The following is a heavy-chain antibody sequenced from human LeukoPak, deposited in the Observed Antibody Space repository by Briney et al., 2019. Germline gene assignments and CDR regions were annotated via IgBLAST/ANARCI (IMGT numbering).Heavy chain of an antibody. Sequence: GGSLRLSCAASGSTFSSYAMSWVRQAPGKGLEWVSAISGSGGSTYYADSVKGRLTISRDNSKNTLYLQMNSLRAEDTAVYYCAKLDGIAVAGRRGRGIDYWGQGTLVTVSS. J-gene: IGHJ4*02. CDR3: AKLDGIAVAGRRGRGIDY. V-gene: IGHV3-23*01. CDR1: GSTFSSYA. CDR2: ISGSGGST. D-gene: IGHD6-19*01.